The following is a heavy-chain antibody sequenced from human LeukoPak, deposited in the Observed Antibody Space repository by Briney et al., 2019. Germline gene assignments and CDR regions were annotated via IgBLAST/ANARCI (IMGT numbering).Heavy chain of an antibody. CDR1: GGFINTNGHY. V-gene: IGHV4-39*01. CDR2: ISYSGTT. CDR3: ARHFDF. J-gene: IGHJ6*02. Sequence: SETLSLTCTVSGGFINTNGHYWGWIRQSPGKGLEWIGSISYSGTTYYNPSLRSRVTISADTSKSQFSLKLSSVTAADTAIYFCARHFDFWGQGTTVTVSS.